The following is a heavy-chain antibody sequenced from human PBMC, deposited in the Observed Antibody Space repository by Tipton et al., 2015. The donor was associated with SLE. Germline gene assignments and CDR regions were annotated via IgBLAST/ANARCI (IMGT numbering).Heavy chain of an antibody. D-gene: IGHD4-23*01. Sequence: TLSLTCTVSGGSISSGSYYWSWIRQPAGKGLEWIGRIYTSGSTNYNPSLKSRVTISVDTSKNQFSLKLSSVTAADTAVYYCARHGLTMVVTLDYWGQGPLVTVSS. J-gene: IGHJ4*02. CDR3: ARHGLTMVVTLDY. CDR2: IYTSGST. CDR1: GGSISSGSYY. V-gene: IGHV4-61*02.